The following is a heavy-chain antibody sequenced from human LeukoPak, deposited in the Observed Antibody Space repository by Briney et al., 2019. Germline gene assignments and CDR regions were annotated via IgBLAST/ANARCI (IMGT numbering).Heavy chain of an antibody. CDR3: AKRGLDSSSWMPHFDY. J-gene: IGHJ4*02. Sequence: GGSLRLSCAASGFTSSSYAMSWVRQAPGKGLEWVTGISGSGGSTYYADSVKGRFTISRDNSKNTLYLQMNSLRAEDTAVYYCAKRGLDSSSWMPHFDYWGQGTLVTVSS. D-gene: IGHD6-13*01. CDR2: ISGSGGST. CDR1: GFTSSSYA. V-gene: IGHV3-23*01.